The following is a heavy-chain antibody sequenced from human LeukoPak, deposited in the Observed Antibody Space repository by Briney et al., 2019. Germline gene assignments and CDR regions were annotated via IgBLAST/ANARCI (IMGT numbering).Heavy chain of an antibody. D-gene: IGHD1-26*01. Sequence: GGSLRLSCEASGFIFSSYGFHWVRQAPGKGLEWVTLISYDGRNQYYGQSVKGRFTISRDNAKRSLYLQMNSLRAEDTAVYYCARDGELGSPADAFDIWGQGTMVTVSS. V-gene: IGHV3-30*03. CDR1: GFIFSSYG. J-gene: IGHJ3*02. CDR2: ISYDGRNQ. CDR3: ARDGELGSPADAFDI.